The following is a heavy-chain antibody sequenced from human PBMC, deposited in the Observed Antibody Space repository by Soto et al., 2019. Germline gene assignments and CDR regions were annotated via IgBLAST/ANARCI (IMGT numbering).Heavy chain of an antibody. CDR2: INAGNGNT. CDR1: GYTFASYY. D-gene: IGHD5-12*01. CDR3: ARDLVTPRYNFDY. V-gene: IGHV1-3*01. J-gene: IGHJ4*02. Sequence: RASVKVSCKASGYTFASYYMHWVRQAPGQRLEWMGIINAGNGNTSYAQKFQGRVTITRDTSASTAYMELSSLRSEDTAVYYCARDLVTPRYNFDYWGQGTLVTVSS.